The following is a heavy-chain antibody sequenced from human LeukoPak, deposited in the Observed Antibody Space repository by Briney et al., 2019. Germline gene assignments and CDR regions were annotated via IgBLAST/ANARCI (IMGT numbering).Heavy chain of an antibody. D-gene: IGHD5-12*01. V-gene: IGHV4-59*01. J-gene: IGHJ4*02. CDR1: GGSISSYS. CDR3: VSSYGGYVLDY. CDR2: VYHSGSI. Sequence: SETLSLTCTVSGGSISSYSWNWIRQSPGKGLERIGRVYHSGSINYNPSLKSRATISVDTSKNQFSLNLSSVTAADTAVYYCVSSYGGYVLDYWGQGTLVIVSS.